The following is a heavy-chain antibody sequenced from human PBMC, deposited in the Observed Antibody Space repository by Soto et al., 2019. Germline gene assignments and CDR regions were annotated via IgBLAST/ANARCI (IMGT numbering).Heavy chain of an antibody. Sequence: EVQLLESGGGLVQPGGSLRLSCAASGFTFSSYAMSWVLQAPGKGLEWVSAISGSGGSTYYADSVKGRFTISRDNSKNTQQLQMNSLRAEDTAVYYCAKGREVGHLGVFAYWGKGTLVTVSS. CDR3: AKGREVGHLGVFAY. J-gene: IGHJ4*02. CDR2: ISGSGGST. D-gene: IGHD1-26*01. V-gene: IGHV3-23*01. CDR1: GFTFSSYA.